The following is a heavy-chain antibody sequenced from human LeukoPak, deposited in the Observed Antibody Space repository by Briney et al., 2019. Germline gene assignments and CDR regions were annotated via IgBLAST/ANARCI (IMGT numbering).Heavy chain of an antibody. CDR1: GGTFSSYA. D-gene: IGHD6-19*01. Sequence: SVKVSCKASGGTFSSYAISWVRQAPGQGLEWIGGIIPIFGTANYAQKFQGRVTITTDESTSTAYMELSSLRSEDTAVYYCARDKGYSSGWYGGYYYYYMDVWGKGTTVTVSS. V-gene: IGHV1-69*05. CDR2: IIPIFGTA. J-gene: IGHJ6*03. CDR3: ARDKGYSSGWYGGYYYYYMDV.